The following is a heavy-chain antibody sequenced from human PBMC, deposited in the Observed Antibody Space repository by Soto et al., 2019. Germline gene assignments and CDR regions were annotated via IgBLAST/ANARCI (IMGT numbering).Heavy chain of an antibody. CDR1: GGTFSSYA. CDR3: ARDGPYYYGSASYYNVRFDP. D-gene: IGHD3-10*01. Sequence: QVQLVQSGAEVKKPGSSVKVSYKASGGTFSSYAISWVRQAPGQGLEWMGGIIPIFGTANYAQKFQGRVTITADEATSTAYMELGSMRSEDTAVYYCARDGPYYYGSASYYNVRFDPWGQGTLVTVSS. CDR2: IIPIFGTA. V-gene: IGHV1-69*01. J-gene: IGHJ5*02.